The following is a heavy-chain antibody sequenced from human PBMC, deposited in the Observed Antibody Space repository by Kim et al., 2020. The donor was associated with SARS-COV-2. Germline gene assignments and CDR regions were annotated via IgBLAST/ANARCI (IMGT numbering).Heavy chain of an antibody. CDR2: ISANGRST. CDR1: GFTFSDYA. CDR3: ALHIRTIC. V-gene: IGHV3-23*01. D-gene: IGHD3-10*01. Sequence: GGSLRLSCLASGFTFSDYAINWLRQTPGKGLEWVSGISANGRSTDYADSAKGRFTISRDNSKNTLYLQMNTLRADDTAVYYCALHIRTICCGQGTPVTVS. J-gene: IGHJ4*02.